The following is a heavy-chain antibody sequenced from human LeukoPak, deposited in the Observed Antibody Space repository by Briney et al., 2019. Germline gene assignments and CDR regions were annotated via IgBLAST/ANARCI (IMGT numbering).Heavy chain of an antibody. CDR2: ISGSGGST. CDR1: GFTFSSYT. Sequence: GGSLRLSCAASGFTFSSYTMSWVRQAPGKGLEWVSAISGSGGSTYYADSVKGRFTISRDNSKNTLYLQMNSLRAEDTAVYYCAKTSKAYSSSSGGFDYWGQGTLVTVSS. J-gene: IGHJ4*02. V-gene: IGHV3-23*01. D-gene: IGHD6-6*01. CDR3: AKTSKAYSSSSGGFDY.